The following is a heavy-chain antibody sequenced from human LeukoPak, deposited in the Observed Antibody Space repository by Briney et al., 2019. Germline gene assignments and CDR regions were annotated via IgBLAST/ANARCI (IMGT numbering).Heavy chain of an antibody. CDR2: ISGSDHGK. V-gene: IGHV3-23*01. Sequence: GRSLRLSCAASGFIMKTDAISWVRQAPGKGLEWASTISGSDHGKYYTDYVKGRFTTSRDDSKNTLYLQMNNLRAEDTAIYYCTKHSGWYFYDYWGQGSQVTVSS. CDR3: TKHSGWYFYDY. CDR1: GFIMKTDA. J-gene: IGHJ4*02. D-gene: IGHD6-19*01.